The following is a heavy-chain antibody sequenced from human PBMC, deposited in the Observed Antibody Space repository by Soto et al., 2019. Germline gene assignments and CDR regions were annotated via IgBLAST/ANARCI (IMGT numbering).Heavy chain of an antibody. CDR2: INPGNGNT. Sequence: ASVKVSCKASGYSFTRYTLNWVRQAPGQRLEWMGWINPGNGNTKSSQKFQDRVIITRDTSASTAYMDLSSLRSEDTAVYYRARGIATGQLDPWGQGALVTVSS. D-gene: IGHD2-15*01. J-gene: IGHJ5*02. CDR3: ARGIATGQLDP. CDR1: GYSFTRYT. V-gene: IGHV1-3*01.